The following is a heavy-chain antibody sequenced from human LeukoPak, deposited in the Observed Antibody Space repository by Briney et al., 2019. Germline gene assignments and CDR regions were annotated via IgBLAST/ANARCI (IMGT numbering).Heavy chain of an antibody. V-gene: IGHV3-23*01. J-gene: IGHJ4*02. CDR1: GFTFSNYD. CDR2: LSDSGGST. D-gene: IGHD3-22*01. CDR3: AKQPDSSGFPSFFDY. Sequence: GGSLRLSCAASGFTFSNYDMTWVRQAPGKGLEWVSSLSDSGGSTYYADSVKGRFTISRDNSKNTLFLQMNSLRAEDTAVYYCAKQPDSSGFPSFFDYWGQGTLVTVSS.